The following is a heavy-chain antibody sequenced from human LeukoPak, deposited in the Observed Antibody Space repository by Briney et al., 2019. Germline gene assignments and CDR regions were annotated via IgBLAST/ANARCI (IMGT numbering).Heavy chain of an antibody. CDR3: AKDLSSGYYFDATPADAFDI. V-gene: IGHV3-23*01. Sequence: PGGTLRLSCTASGFTFSSYGMSWVRQAPGKGLQWVSVIIGSGSDTYYADSVKGRFTISRDNSKNTLYLQMNSLRAEDTAVYYCAKDLSSGYYFDATPADAFDIWGQGTMVTVSS. J-gene: IGHJ3*02. D-gene: IGHD3-22*01. CDR2: IIGSGSDT. CDR1: GFTFSSYG.